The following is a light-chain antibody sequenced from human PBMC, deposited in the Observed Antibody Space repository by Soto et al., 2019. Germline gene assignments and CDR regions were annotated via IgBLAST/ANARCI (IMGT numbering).Light chain of an antibody. CDR2: AAS. V-gene: IGKV1-6*01. J-gene: IGKJ1*01. Sequence: AIQMTQSPSSLSASVGDRVTITCRASQGIRNDLGWYQQKPGKAPKLLIYAASSLHSGVPSRFSGSRSGTDFTLTISSLQPEDFATYYCQQDYNDPRTFGQGTKVEIK. CDR1: QGIRND. CDR3: QQDYNDPRT.